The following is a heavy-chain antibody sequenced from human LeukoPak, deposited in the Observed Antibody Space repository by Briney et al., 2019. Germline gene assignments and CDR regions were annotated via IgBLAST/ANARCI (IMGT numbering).Heavy chain of an antibody. Sequence: GGSLRLSCAASGFTFSSYAMHWVRQAPGKGLEWVAVISYDGSNKYYADSVKGRFTISRDNSKNTLYLQMNSLRAEDTAVYYCATFGEEWLPPWDPWGQGTLVTVSS. CDR2: ISYDGSNK. CDR1: GFTFSSYA. J-gene: IGHJ5*02. V-gene: IGHV3-30-3*01. CDR3: ATFGEEWLPPWDP. D-gene: IGHD3-16*01.